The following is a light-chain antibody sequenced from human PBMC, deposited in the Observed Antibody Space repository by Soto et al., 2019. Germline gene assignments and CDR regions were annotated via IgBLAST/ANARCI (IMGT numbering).Light chain of an antibody. Sequence: DIVMTQSPLSLPVTPGEPASISCRSSQSLLHSNGYNYLDWYLQKPGQSPQLLIYLGSNRASGVPDRLSGSGSGTDFTLKISRVEAVEVGVYYCMQALQTSFTFGPGTKVDIK. CDR1: QSLLHSNGYNY. V-gene: IGKV2-28*01. J-gene: IGKJ3*01. CDR2: LGS. CDR3: MQALQTSFT.